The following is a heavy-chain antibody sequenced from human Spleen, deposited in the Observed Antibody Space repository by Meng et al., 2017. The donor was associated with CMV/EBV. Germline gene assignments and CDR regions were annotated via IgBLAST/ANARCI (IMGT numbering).Heavy chain of an antibody. J-gene: IGHJ4*02. CDR3: AHTDNWGVGYYFDY. Sequence: QITLKESGPTLVKPTXTLTRTCTFSGFSLSITGVGVGWIRQPPGKALEWLALIDWDDAKRYSPSLKSRLTITKDTSKNQVVLTMTNINPVDTATYYCAHTDNWGVGYYFDYWGQGTLVTVSS. CDR1: GFSLSITGVG. D-gene: IGHD1-1*01. CDR2: IDWDDAK. V-gene: IGHV2-5*02.